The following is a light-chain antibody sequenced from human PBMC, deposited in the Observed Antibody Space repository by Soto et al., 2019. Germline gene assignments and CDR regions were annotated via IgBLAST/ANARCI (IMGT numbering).Light chain of an antibody. Sequence: QSVLTQSPSASASLGASVELTCTLSSGHISYAIAWHQQQPEKGPRYLMKVSSDGSHTNGDGIPDRFSGSSSGTERYLTISSLQSEDEADYYCQTWDTGIQVFGTGTKLTVL. CDR2: VSSDGSH. CDR1: SGHISYA. J-gene: IGLJ1*01. CDR3: QTWDTGIQV. V-gene: IGLV4-69*01.